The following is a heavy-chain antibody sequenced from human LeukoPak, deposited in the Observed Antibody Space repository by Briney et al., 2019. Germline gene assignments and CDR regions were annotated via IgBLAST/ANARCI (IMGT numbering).Heavy chain of an antibody. D-gene: IGHD6-13*01. V-gene: IGHV3-21*01. CDR3: ARVSSSWHYFDY. J-gene: IGHJ4*02. Sequence: PGGSLRLSCAASGFTFSSHSMNWVPQAPGKGLEWASSISSSSSYIKYADSVKGRFTISRHNAKNSLYLQMNSLRVEDTAVYYCARVSSSWHYFDYWGQGTLVTVSS. CDR2: ISSSSSYI. CDR1: GFTFSSHS.